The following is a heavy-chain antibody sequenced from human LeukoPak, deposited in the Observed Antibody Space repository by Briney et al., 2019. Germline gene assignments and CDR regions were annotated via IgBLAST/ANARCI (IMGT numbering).Heavy chain of an antibody. V-gene: IGHV3-43*02. CDR3: AKDIGALIVSSECLHH. J-gene: IGHJ1*01. D-gene: IGHD3-10*01. Sequence: GGSLRFSCAASGFSFDDYAMHWVRQAPGKGLEWVSIISGDGISTAYAESVQGRFTVSRDNRKNVLYLQMNSLTTEDIAFYYCAKDIGALIVSSECLHHWGQGTLVTVSS. CDR1: GFSFDDYA. CDR2: ISGDGIST.